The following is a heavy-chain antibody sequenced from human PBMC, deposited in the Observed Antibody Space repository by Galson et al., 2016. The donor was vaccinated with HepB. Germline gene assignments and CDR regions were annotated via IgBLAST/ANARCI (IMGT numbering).Heavy chain of an antibody. CDR2: MYYSGNT. CDR1: GDSITSYY. CDR3: ARRLCMATRFCQFDP. Sequence: SETLSLTCKVSGDSITSYYWSWIRQSPGKGLEWIGYMYYSGNTNYNPSLTSRVSMSIDTSKNQFSLNLKSVTAADTAVYFCARRLCMATRFCQFDPWGQGTLVAVSA. V-gene: IGHV4-59*01. J-gene: IGHJ5*02. D-gene: IGHD6-6*01.